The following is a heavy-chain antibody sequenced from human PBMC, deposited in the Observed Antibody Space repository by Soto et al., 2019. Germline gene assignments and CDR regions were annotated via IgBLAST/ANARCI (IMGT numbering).Heavy chain of an antibody. V-gene: IGHV4-31*03. CDR2: IYYSGST. J-gene: IGHJ5*02. CDR3: AREGDYDSSGSQFDP. Sequence: SETLSLTCTVSGGSISSGGYYWSCIRQHPGKGLEWIGYIYYSGSTYYNPSLKSRVTISVDTSKNQFSLKLSSVTAADTAVYYCAREGDYDSSGSQFDPWGQGTLVTVSS. CDR1: GGSISSGGYY. D-gene: IGHD3-22*01.